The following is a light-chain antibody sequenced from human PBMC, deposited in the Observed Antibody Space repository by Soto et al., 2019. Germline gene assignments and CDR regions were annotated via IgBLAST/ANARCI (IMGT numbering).Light chain of an antibody. J-gene: IGKJ1*01. V-gene: IGKV3-15*01. CDR2: GAS. CDR3: QQYNNRPPWT. Sequence: EIVMTQSPATLSVSPGERATLSCRASQSVGSNLAWYQQRPGQAPRLLIYGASTRATGIPARFSGSGSGTEFTLTISSLQSEDFAVYYCQQYNNRPPWTFGQGTKEEIK. CDR1: QSVGSN.